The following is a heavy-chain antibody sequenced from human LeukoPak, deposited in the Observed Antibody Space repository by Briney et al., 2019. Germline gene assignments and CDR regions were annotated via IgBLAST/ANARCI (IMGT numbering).Heavy chain of an antibody. J-gene: IGHJ3*02. CDR1: GFTFSNYW. V-gene: IGHV3-74*01. CDR2: INGDGRSA. D-gene: IGHD1-1*01. Sequence: PGGSLRLSCAASGFTFSNYWMHWVRQAPGKGLVWVSRINGDGRSASYVDSVQGRFTISRDNAKNTVYLHMNSLRAEDTAVYYCTRPQTGNDYAFEIWGQGTMVTVSS. CDR3: TRPQTGNDYAFEI.